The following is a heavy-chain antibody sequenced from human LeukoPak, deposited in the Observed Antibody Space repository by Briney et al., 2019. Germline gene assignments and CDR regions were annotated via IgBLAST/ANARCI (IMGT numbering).Heavy chain of an antibody. V-gene: IGHV3-74*01. CDR3: ARDMGYYGSPLN. J-gene: IGHJ4*02. Sequence: PGGSLRLSCAASGLTFSSYWMHWVRQAPGKGLVWVSRINSDGSSTNYADSVKGRFTISRDNAKNTLYLQMNSLRAEDTAVYYCARDMGYYGSPLNWGQGTLVTVSS. D-gene: IGHD3-10*01. CDR2: INSDGSST. CDR1: GLTFSSYW.